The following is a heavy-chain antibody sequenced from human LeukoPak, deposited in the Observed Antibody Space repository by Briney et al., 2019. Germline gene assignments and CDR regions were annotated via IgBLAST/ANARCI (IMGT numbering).Heavy chain of an antibody. CDR2: IYYSGST. J-gene: IGHJ4*02. Sequence: SETLSLTCTVSGGSISSYYWSWIRQPPGKGLEWIGYIYYSGSTNYNPSLKSRVTISVDTSKNQFSLKLSSVTAADTAVYYCARRKNLQWHFDYWGQGTLVTVSS. CDR3: ARRKNLQWHFDY. V-gene: IGHV4-59*08. CDR1: GGSISSYY. D-gene: IGHD4-11*01.